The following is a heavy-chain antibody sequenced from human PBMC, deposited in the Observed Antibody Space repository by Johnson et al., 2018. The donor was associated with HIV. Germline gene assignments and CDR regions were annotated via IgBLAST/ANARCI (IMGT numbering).Heavy chain of an antibody. Sequence: VLLVESGGGLVQPGRSLRLSCAASGFTFDDFGMHWVRQGPGKGLEWLSGISWNSDTIDYADSVKGRFIITRDNAKKSLYLQMDSLRVEDTAVYYCARLPSGYSRDAIDIWGQGTMVTVSS. V-gene: IGHV3-9*01. CDR3: ARLPSGYSRDAIDI. CDR2: ISWNSDTI. D-gene: IGHD5-18*01. J-gene: IGHJ3*02. CDR1: GFTFDDFG.